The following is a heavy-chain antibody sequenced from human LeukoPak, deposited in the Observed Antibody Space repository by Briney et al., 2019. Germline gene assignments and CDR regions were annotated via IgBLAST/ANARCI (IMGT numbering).Heavy chain of an antibody. Sequence: GESLKISCQTSGYSFSTYWLGWVRQMSGRGLEWMGIIYPSDSDTIYGPSFQGQVTISADRSISIVYLQWTSLRAADTDIYYCARSDSESETYGFLHWGQGTLVTVSS. V-gene: IGHV5-51*01. CDR1: GYSFSTYW. J-gene: IGHJ1*01. CDR2: IYPSDSDT. CDR3: ARSDSESETYGFLH. D-gene: IGHD3-10*01.